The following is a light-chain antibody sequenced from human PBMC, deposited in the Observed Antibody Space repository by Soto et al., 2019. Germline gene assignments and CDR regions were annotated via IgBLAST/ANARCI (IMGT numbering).Light chain of an antibody. J-gene: IGKJ1*01. Sequence: EIVLTQSPGTLSLSPGEGATLPCRASQTITNNYLAWYQQKPGQAPRLLIYAASTRATGIPDRFSGSGSGADFTLTVNRLEPEDFAVYYCQQYGSSPRTFGQGTKVEI. V-gene: IGKV3-20*01. CDR3: QQYGSSPRT. CDR2: AAS. CDR1: QTITNNY.